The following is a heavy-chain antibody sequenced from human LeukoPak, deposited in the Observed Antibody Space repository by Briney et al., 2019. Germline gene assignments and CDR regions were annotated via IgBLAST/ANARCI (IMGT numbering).Heavy chain of an antibody. CDR2: IKQDGSEK. CDR1: GFTFSSYW. D-gene: IGHD6-19*01. J-gene: IGHJ4*02. CDR3: ASIAVAYYFDY. Sequence: GGSLRLSCAASGFTFSSYWMSWVRQAPGKGPEWVAHIKQDGSEKYYVDSVKGRFTISRDNAKNSLYLQMNSLRAEDTAVYYCASIAVAYYFDYWGQGTLVTVSS. V-gene: IGHV3-7*01.